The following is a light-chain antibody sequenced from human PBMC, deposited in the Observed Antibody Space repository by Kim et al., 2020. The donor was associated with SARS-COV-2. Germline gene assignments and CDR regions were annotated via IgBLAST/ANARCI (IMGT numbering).Light chain of an antibody. V-gene: IGLV1-44*01. CDR1: PSNFRTNP. CDR2: SDD. CDR3: SAWDDSLNGHVV. J-gene: IGLJ2*01. Sequence: QRITLACPGSPSNFRTNPVTCYQQIPCPAPNLPIFSDDHRPSGLPDRISASKSGTSSSLAISGLQFEDAADYYCSAWDDSLNGHVVFGGGTQLTVL.